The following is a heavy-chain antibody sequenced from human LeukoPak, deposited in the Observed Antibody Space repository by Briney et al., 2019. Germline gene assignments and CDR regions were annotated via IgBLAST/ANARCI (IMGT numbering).Heavy chain of an antibody. V-gene: IGHV3-21*01. D-gene: IGHD3-16*01. Sequence: SGGSLRLSCAASGFTFSTYTMNWVRQAPGKGLEWVSSISTSSTYIYYADSVKGRFTISRDNAKNSLYLQMNSLRAEDTAVYYCARDWGRQAYNLWGQGTLVTVSS. CDR2: ISTSSTYI. CDR3: ARDWGRQAYNL. J-gene: IGHJ5*02. CDR1: GFTFSTYT.